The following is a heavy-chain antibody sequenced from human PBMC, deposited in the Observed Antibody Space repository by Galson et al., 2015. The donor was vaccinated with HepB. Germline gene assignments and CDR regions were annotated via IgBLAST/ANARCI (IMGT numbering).Heavy chain of an antibody. Sequence: SVKVSCKASGYTFTGYYMHWVRQAPGQGLEWMGRINPNSGGANYAQKFQGRVTMTRDTSISTAYLELSRLRSDDTVVYYCARGALDYGGNSYSFDYWGQGTLVTVSS. CDR3: ARGALDYGGNSYSFDY. V-gene: IGHV1-2*05. J-gene: IGHJ4*02. D-gene: IGHD4-23*01. CDR1: GYTFTGYY. CDR2: INPNSGGA.